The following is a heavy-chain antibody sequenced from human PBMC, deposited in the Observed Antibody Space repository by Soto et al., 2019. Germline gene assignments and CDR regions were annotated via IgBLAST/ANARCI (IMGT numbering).Heavy chain of an antibody. J-gene: IGHJ4*02. CDR1: GFTFSSYG. V-gene: IGHV3-30*18. D-gene: IGHD2-2*01. CDR3: AKETDIVVVPAAISLYYDY. Sequence: QVQLVESGGGVVQPGRSLRLSCAASGFTFSSYGMHWVRQAPGKGLEWVAVISYDGSNKYYADSVKGRFTISRDNSKNTLYLQMNSLRAEDTAVYYCAKETDIVVVPAAISLYYDYWGQGTLVTVSS. CDR2: ISYDGSNK.